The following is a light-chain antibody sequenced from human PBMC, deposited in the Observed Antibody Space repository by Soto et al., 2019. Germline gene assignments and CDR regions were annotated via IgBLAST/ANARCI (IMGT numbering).Light chain of an antibody. CDR2: DAS. Sequence: DIQMTQSPSNLSASVGDRVTITCRASQNLRSFLAWYQQRPGKAPNLLIYDASVLGSGVPSRFSGSESGTEFTLTISNLQPDDFATYYCQQYYGYPLTFGGGTRWIS. J-gene: IGKJ4*01. CDR3: QQYYGYPLT. V-gene: IGKV1-5*01. CDR1: QNLRSF.